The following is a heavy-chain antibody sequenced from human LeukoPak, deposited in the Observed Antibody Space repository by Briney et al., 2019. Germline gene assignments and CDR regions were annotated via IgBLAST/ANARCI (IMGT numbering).Heavy chain of an antibody. J-gene: IGHJ5*02. D-gene: IGHD2-8*02. CDR3: APRGIGGVDWFDP. CDR2: ITNDGVAT. CDR1: GFTFSSRT. V-gene: IGHV3-23*01. Sequence: GGSLRLSCGASGFTFSSRTMNWVRQAPGKGLEWVSTITNDGVATYYADSVRGRFTVSRDNSRNTLYLQMNSLRVEDTAVYYRAPRGIGGVDWFDPWGQGTLVTVSS.